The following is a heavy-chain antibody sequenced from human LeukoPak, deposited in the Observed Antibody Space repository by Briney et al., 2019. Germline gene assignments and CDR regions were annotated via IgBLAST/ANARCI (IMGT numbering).Heavy chain of an antibody. V-gene: IGHV4-59*01. J-gene: IGHJ4*02. Sequence: SETLSLTCTVSGGSISSYYWSWIRQPPGKGLEWIGYIYYSGSTNYNPSLKSRVTISVDTSKSQFSLKLSSVTAADTAVYYCARAQRFLEWLYYDYWGQGTLVTVSS. CDR2: IYYSGST. CDR1: GGSISSYY. D-gene: IGHD3-3*01. CDR3: ARAQRFLEWLYYDY.